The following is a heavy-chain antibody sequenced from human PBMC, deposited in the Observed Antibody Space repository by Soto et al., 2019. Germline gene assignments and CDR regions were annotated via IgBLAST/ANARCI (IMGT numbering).Heavy chain of an antibody. D-gene: IGHD5-18*01. V-gene: IGHV1-69*13. CDR3: ARVFEATAMYDY. J-gene: IGHJ4*02. Sequence: GASVKXSCKASGGTFSSYAISWVRQAPGQGLEWMGGIIPIFGTANYAQKFQGRVTITADESTSTAYMELSSLRSEDTAVYYCARVFEATAMYDYWGQGTLVTVSS. CDR1: GGTFSSYA. CDR2: IIPIFGTA.